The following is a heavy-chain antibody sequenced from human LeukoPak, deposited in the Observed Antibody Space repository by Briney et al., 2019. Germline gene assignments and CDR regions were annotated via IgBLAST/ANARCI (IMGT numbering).Heavy chain of an antibody. D-gene: IGHD6-6*01. CDR2: IIPILGIA. CDR3: ARDISLAAPTEVDDAFDI. CDR1: GGTFSSYT. V-gene: IGHV1-69*04. Sequence: SVKVSCKASGGTFSSYTISWVRQAPGQGLEWMGRIIPILGIANYAQKFQGRVTITADKSTSTAYMELSSLRSEDTAVYYCARDISLAAPTEVDDAFDIWRQGTMVTVSS. J-gene: IGHJ3*02.